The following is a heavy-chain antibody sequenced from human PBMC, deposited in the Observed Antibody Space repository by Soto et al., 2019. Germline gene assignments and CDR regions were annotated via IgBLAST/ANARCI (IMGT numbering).Heavy chain of an antibody. CDR2: ISPYSGNT. CDR3: ARDHGLAWAVRPANYYYAMDV. Sequence: RASVKVSCKASGYTFTDYAINWLRQAPGQGFQWVGWISPYSGNTTSAENFFDRVTMTTDTSTKTAYLELRSLRSDDTAVYYCARDHGLAWAVRPANYYYAMDVWGQGTTVTVSS. D-gene: IGHD6-6*01. CDR1: GYTFTDYA. V-gene: IGHV1-18*04. J-gene: IGHJ6*02.